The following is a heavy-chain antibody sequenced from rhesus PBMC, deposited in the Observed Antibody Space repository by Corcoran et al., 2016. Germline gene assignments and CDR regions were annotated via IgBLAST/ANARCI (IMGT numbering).Heavy chain of an antibody. Sequence: QVPLHESGPGPVKPLATLSLTCAVYGASININYCGWSRHPPGKGLELIVFIYGSGSSTNENPSRKSRVNLSVGASKNQFYLKLTSVTAADTAVYYCERGGGGATATGWDSWGQGVLVTVSS. J-gene: IGHJ4*01. CDR3: ERGGGGATATGWDS. CDR2: IYGSGSST. D-gene: IGHD1-44*02. V-gene: IGHV4S11*01. CDR1: GASININY.